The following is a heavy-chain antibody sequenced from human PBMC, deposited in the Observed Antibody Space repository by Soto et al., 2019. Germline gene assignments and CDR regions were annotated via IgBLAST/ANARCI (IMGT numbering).Heavy chain of an antibody. CDR3: ARHGIWDLVEWLLQDDAFDI. V-gene: IGHV5-51*01. Sequence: PGASLTISCEGSGYNFTSYWIGWVRQMPGKGLEWMGIIYPGDSDTRYSPSFQGQVTISADKSISTAYLQWSSLKAPDTAMYYCARHGIWDLVEWLLQDDAFDIWGQGTMVTVSS. CDR1: GYNFTSYW. J-gene: IGHJ3*02. D-gene: IGHD3-3*01. CDR2: IYPGDSDT.